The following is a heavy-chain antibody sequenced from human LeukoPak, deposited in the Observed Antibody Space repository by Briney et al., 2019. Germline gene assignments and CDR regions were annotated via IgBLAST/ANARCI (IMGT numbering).Heavy chain of an antibody. V-gene: IGHV1-2*02. CDR3: ARGEAAADNWFDP. D-gene: IGHD6-13*01. Sequence: GASVKVSCKASGYTFTGYYMHWVRQAPGQGLEWMGWINPNSGGTNYAQKFQGRVTMTRDTSISTAYMELSRLRSDDTAVYYCARGEAAADNWFDPWGQGTLVTVSS. CDR1: GYTFTGYY. CDR2: INPNSGGT. J-gene: IGHJ5*02.